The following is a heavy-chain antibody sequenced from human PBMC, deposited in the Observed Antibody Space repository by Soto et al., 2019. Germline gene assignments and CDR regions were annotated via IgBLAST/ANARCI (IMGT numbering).Heavy chain of an antibody. J-gene: IGHJ4*02. CDR3: AAHKMATIFRAFDY. Sequence: SVKVSCKASGGTFSSYAISWVRQAPGQGLEWMGGIIPIFGTANYAQKFQGRVTITADESTSTAYMELSSLRSEDTAVYYCAAHKMATIFRAFDYWGQGTLVTVSS. D-gene: IGHD5-12*01. CDR2: IIPIFGTA. V-gene: IGHV1-69*13. CDR1: GGTFSSYA.